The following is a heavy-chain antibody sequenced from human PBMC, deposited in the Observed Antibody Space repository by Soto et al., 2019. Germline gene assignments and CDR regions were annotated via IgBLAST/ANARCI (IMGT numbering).Heavy chain of an antibody. J-gene: IGHJ3*02. CDR2: ISSSSTSI. Sequence: GGSLRLSCAASGFTFSSSGMNWVHQAPGKGLEWVSYISSSSTSIYYADSVKGRFTISRDNAQNSLYLQMNSLRDEDTAVYYCARDPGTTFGAFDIWGQGTMVTVSS. V-gene: IGHV3-48*02. CDR3: ARDPGTTFGAFDI. CDR1: GFTFSSSG. D-gene: IGHD1-7*01.